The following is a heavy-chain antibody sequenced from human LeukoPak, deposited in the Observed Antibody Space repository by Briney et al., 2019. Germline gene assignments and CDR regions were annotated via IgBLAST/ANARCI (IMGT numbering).Heavy chain of an antibody. J-gene: IGHJ3*02. D-gene: IGHD2-2*01. CDR2: IYNDDRT. Sequence: TGGSPRLSCAASGFTVSSNYMSWVRQAPGKGLEWVSVIYNDDRTYYADSVEGRFTISRDNSKNTVYLQMNSLRAEDTAVYYCVKDSWEGRCTSTNCYWGAFDIWGRGTMVTVSS. CDR1: GFTVSSNY. V-gene: IGHV3-66*02. CDR3: VKDSWEGRCTSTNCYWGAFDI.